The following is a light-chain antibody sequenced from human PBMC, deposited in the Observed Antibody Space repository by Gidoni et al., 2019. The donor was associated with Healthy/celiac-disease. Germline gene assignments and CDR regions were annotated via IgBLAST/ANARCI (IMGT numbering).Light chain of an antibody. CDR2: GAS. J-gene: IGKJ4*01. CDR1: QSVSSN. V-gene: IGKV3-15*01. CDR3: QQYNNWLT. Sequence: EIVMTQSTATLSVSPGERATLACRASQSVSSNLAWYQQKPGQAPRLLIYGASTRATGIPARISGSGSGTEFTLTISSLQSEDFAVYYGQQYNNWLTFGGGTKVEIK.